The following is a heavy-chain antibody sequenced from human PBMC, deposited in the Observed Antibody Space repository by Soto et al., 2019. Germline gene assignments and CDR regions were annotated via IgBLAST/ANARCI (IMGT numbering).Heavy chain of an antibody. V-gene: IGHV1-69*02. CDR3: AMGGRVVPQH. J-gene: IGHJ1*01. CDR1: GGTFSSYT. CDR2: IIPILGIA. D-gene: IGHD2-2*01. Sequence: SVKVSCKASGGTFSSYTISWVRQAPGQGLERMGRIIPILGIANYAQKFQGRVTITADKSTSTSYMELSSLRSEDTAVYYCAMGGRVVPQHWGQGTLVTVSS.